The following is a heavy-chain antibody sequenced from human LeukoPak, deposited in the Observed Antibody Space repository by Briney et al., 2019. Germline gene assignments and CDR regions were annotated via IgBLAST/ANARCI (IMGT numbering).Heavy chain of an antibody. J-gene: IGHJ6*04. V-gene: IGHV1-3*01. CDR3: ARSWIEDYYYGMDV. Sequence: GASVKVSCKASGYTFTSYAIHWVRQAPGRRLEWMGWINADNGNTKYSQSFQGRVTITRDTSATTAYMELSSLRSEDTAVYYCARSWIEDYYYGMDVWGKGTSVTVSS. D-gene: IGHD2-2*03. CDR1: GYTFTSYA. CDR2: INADNGNT.